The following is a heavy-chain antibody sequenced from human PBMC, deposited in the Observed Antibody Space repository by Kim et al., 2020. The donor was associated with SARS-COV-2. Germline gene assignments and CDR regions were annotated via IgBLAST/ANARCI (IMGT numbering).Heavy chain of an antibody. V-gene: IGHV1-24*01. D-gene: IGHD6-19*01. CDR3: ATVGPFLTRLLGRQWLVQTYPFDY. CDR2: FDPEDGET. CDR1: GYTLTELS. Sequence: ASVKVSCKVSGYTLTELSMHWVRQAPGKGLEWMGGFDPEDGETIYAQKFQGRVTMTEDTSTDTAYMELSSLRSEDTAVYYCATVGPFLTRLLGRQWLVQTYPFDYWGQGTLVTVSS. J-gene: IGHJ4*02.